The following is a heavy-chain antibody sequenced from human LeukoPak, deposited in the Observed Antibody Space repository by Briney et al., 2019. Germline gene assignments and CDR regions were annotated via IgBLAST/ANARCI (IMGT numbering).Heavy chain of an antibody. CDR3: ARDPYYDSSGYTYFDY. Sequence: ASVKVSCKASGYTFTSYGIRWVRPAPGQGVDWMGWISPYNGNTNYAQKLQGRVKMTTDTSTSTAYMELRSLRSDDTAVYYCARDPYYDSSGYTYFDYWGQGTLVTVSS. D-gene: IGHD3-22*01. V-gene: IGHV1-18*01. J-gene: IGHJ4*02. CDR1: GYTFTSYG. CDR2: ISPYNGNT.